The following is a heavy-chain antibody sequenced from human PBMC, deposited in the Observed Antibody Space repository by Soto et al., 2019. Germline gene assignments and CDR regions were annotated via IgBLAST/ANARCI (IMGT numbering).Heavy chain of an antibody. V-gene: IGHV4-30-2*01. Sequence: PSETLSLTCAVSGGSISSGGYSWSWIRQPPGKGLEWIGYIYHSGSTYYNPSLKSRVTMSVDTSKNQFSLKLSSVTAADTAVYYCARDGMVGSPKWFDPWGQGTLVTVSS. CDR1: GGSISSGGYS. CDR3: ARDGMVGSPKWFDP. J-gene: IGHJ5*02. D-gene: IGHD3-10*01. CDR2: IYHSGST.